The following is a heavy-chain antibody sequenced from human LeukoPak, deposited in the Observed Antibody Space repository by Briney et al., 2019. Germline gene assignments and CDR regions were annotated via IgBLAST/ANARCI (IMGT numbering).Heavy chain of an antibody. CDR3: ARDGIAVPTYYFDY. CDR2: ISYDGSNK. CDR1: GFTFSSYA. V-gene: IGHV3-30*04. D-gene: IGHD6-19*01. Sequence: GGSLRLSCAASGFTFSSYAMHWVRQAPGKGLEWVAVISYDGSNKYYADSVKGRFTISRDNSKNTLYLQMNSLRAEDTDAYYCARDGIAVPTYYFDYWGQGTLVTVSS. J-gene: IGHJ4*02.